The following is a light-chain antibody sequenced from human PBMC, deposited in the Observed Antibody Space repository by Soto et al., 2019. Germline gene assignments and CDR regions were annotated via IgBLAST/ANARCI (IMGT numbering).Light chain of an antibody. Sequence: EMVLTQSPGTLSLSPGERATLFCRASQSVRSSLAWYQQKPGQAPRLFIYDASTRATGIPARFSGSGSGTEFTLTISSLQSEDFAVYYCQQYNSWPETFGQGTKVDI. CDR2: DAS. CDR3: QQYNSWPET. CDR1: QSVRSS. J-gene: IGKJ1*01. V-gene: IGKV3-15*01.